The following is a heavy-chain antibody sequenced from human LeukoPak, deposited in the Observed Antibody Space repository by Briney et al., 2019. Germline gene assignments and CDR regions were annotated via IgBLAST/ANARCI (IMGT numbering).Heavy chain of an antibody. CDR1: GYTFTSYY. CDR3: ARALAAYYYDSSGYFGFDY. V-gene: IGHV1-46*01. CDR2: INPSGGST. J-gene: IGHJ4*02. Sequence: ASVKVSCKASGYTFTSYYMHWVRQAPGQGLEWMGIINPSGGSTSYAQKFQGRVTMTRDTSTGTVYMELSSLRSEDTAVYYCARALAAYYYDSSGYFGFDYWGQGTLVTVSS. D-gene: IGHD3-22*01.